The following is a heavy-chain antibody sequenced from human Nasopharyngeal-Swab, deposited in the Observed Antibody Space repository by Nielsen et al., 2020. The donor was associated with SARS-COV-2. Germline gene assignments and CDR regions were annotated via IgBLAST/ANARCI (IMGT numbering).Heavy chain of an antibody. D-gene: IGHD4-17*01. CDR1: GYTFTTYA. Sequence: GESLKISCKASGYTFTTYAMNWVRQAPGQGLEWMGWINTNTGNPTYAQGFTGRFVFSLDTSVSTAYLQISSLKAEDTAVYYCARDLRTDAFDIWGEGTMVTVSS. J-gene: IGHJ3*02. CDR3: ARDLRTDAFDI. V-gene: IGHV7-4-1*02. CDR2: INTNTGNP.